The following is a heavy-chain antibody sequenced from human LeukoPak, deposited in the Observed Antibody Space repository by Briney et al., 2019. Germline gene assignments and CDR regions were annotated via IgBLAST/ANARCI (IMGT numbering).Heavy chain of an antibody. CDR1: GGSISSYY. J-gene: IGHJ4*02. D-gene: IGHD3-16*01. Sequence: SETLSLTCTVSGGSISSYYWSWIRQPPGKGLEWIGYIYYSGTTNYNPSLKSRVTISVDTSKNQFSLKLSSVTAADTAVYYCARGWGYFDYWGQGTLVTVSS. CDR3: ARGWGYFDY. V-gene: IGHV4-59*01. CDR2: IYYSGTT.